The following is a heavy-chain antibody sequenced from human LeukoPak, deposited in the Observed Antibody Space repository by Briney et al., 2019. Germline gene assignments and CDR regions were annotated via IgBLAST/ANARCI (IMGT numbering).Heavy chain of an antibody. CDR2: IWYDGSNK. J-gene: IGHJ4*02. V-gene: IGHV3-33*01. CDR3: ARDWRGSYFPDF. Sequence: GRSLRLSCAASGFTFSSYGMHWVRQAPGKGLEWVAVIWYDGSNKYYADSVKGRFTISRDNSKNTLYLQMNSLRAEDTAVYYCARDWRGSYFPDFWGQGTLVTVSS. CDR1: GFTFSSYG. D-gene: IGHD1-26*01.